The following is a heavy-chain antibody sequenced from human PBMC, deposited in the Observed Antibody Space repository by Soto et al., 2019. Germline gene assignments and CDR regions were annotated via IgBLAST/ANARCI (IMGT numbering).Heavy chain of an antibody. CDR2: IITTSSTI. CDR1: GFTLSSYS. D-gene: IGHD5-12*01. J-gene: IGHJ4*02. Sequence: GGSLRLSCAASGFTLSSYSMSWVRQAPGKGLEWVSYIITTSSTIYYADSVKGRFTISRDNAKNSLYLQMNSLRAEDTAVYFCARGRDGYNDGWGQGTLVTVSS. V-gene: IGHV3-48*01. CDR3: ARGRDGYNDG.